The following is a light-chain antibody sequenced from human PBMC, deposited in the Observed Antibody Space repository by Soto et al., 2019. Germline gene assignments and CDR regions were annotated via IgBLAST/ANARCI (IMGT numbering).Light chain of an antibody. CDR3: QESYNTPTWT. CDR1: QSISTY. Sequence: DIQMTQSPSSLSASVGDRVTITCRASQSISTYLNWYQQKRGKAPKLLIYAASSLQSGVPSRFSGSGSGTDFTLTISSLQPEDFATYYCQESYNTPTWTFGQGTKVEIK. J-gene: IGKJ1*01. CDR2: AAS. V-gene: IGKV1-39*01.